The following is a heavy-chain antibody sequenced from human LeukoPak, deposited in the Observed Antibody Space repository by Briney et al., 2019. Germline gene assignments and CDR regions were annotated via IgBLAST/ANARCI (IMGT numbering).Heavy chain of an antibody. CDR2: ISSSSSYI. D-gene: IGHD6-13*01. CDR3: ARDSSSWYRRLDY. Sequence: GGSLRVSCAASGFTFSDYWINWVRQAPGKGLEWVSSISSSSSYIYYADSVKGRFTISRDNAKNSLYLQMNSLRAEDTAVYYCARDSSSWYRRLDYWGQGTLVTVSS. J-gene: IGHJ4*02. V-gene: IGHV3-21*01. CDR1: GFTFSDYW.